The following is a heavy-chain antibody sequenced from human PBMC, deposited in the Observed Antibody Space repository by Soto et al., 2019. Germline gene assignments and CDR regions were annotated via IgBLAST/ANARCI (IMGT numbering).Heavy chain of an antibody. J-gene: IGHJ6*02. Sequence: GGSLRLSCAASGFTFNIYGMHWVRQGPGNGLEWVAFISYDSTKTYYADSVKGRFTISRDNSNSALYVQMNSLTGEDTAVYYCARTRSAWSDFHYYSLDVWGQGTTVTVSS. CDR2: ISYDSTKT. CDR3: ARTRSAWSDFHYYSLDV. CDR1: GFTFNIYG. D-gene: IGHD1-26*01. V-gene: IGHV3-30*03.